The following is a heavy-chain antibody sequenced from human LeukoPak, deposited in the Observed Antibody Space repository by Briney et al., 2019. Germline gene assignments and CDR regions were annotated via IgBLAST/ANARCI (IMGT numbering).Heavy chain of an antibody. D-gene: IGHD4-17*01. V-gene: IGHV4-59*01. J-gene: IGHJ4*02. Sequence: SETLSFTCTVSGGSISSYYWSWIRQPPGKGLEWIGYIYYSGSTNYNPSLKSRVTISVDTSKNQFSLKPSSVTAADTAVYYCAMGTTVTTSGYFDYWGQGTLVTVSS. CDR3: AMGTTVTTSGYFDY. CDR1: GGSISSYY. CDR2: IYYSGST.